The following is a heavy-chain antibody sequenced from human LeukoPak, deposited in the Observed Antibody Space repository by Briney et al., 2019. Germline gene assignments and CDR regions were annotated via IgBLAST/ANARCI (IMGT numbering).Heavy chain of an antibody. CDR3: ARVYKSGGGGISRGNWFDP. CDR2: ISAYNGNT. V-gene: IGHV1-18*01. D-gene: IGHD2-21*01. J-gene: IGHJ5*02. CDR1: GYTFTSYG. Sequence: ASVKVSCKASGYTFTSYGISWVRQAPGQGLEWMGWISAYNGNTNYAQKLQGRVTMTTDTSTSTAYMELSSLRSEDTAVYYCARVYKSGGGGISRGNWFDPWGQGTLVTVSS.